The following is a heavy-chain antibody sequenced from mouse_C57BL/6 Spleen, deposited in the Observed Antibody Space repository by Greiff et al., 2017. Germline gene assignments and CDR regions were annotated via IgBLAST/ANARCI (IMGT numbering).Heavy chain of an antibody. CDR1: GYSITSGYY. CDR3: ARRDGYFDY. V-gene: IGHV3-6*01. J-gene: IGHJ2*01. Sequence: EVQVVESGPGLVKPSQSLSLTCSVTGYSITSGYYWNWIRQFPGNKLEWMGYISYDGSNNYNPSLKNRISITRDTSKNQFFLKLNSVTTEDTATYYCARRDGYFDYWGQGTTLTVSS. D-gene: IGHD2-3*01. CDR2: ISYDGSN.